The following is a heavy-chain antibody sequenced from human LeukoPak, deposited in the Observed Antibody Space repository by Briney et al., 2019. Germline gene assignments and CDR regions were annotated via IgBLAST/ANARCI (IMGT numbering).Heavy chain of an antibody. CDR3: ARGRGLLGYCSGGSCYPGAFDI. Sequence: PSETLSLTCTVSGGSISSYYWSWIRQPAGKGLEWIGRIYTSGSTNYNPSLKSRVTMSVDTSKNQFSLKLSSVTAADTAVYYCARGRGLLGYCSGGSCYPGAFDIRGQGTMVTVSS. J-gene: IGHJ3*02. CDR2: IYTSGST. D-gene: IGHD2-15*01. CDR1: GGSISSYY. V-gene: IGHV4-4*07.